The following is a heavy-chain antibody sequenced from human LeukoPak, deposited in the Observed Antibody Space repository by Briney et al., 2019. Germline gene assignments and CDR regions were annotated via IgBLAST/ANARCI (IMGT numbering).Heavy chain of an antibody. CDR2: ISPYNGKT. D-gene: IGHD4-11*01. CDR3: ARDLSKLDP. J-gene: IGHJ5*02. CDR1: NYTFTSYG. Sequence: ASVKVSCKAFNYTFTSYGISWVRQAPGKGLEWMAWISPYNGKTLYAEKYQGRVTLTTETSTDTAFMELTSLTSDDTAVYYCARDLSKLDPWGQGTLVSVSS. V-gene: IGHV1-18*01.